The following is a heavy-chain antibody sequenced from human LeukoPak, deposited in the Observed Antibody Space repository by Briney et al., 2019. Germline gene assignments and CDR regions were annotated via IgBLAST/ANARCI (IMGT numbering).Heavy chain of an antibody. Sequence: ASVKVSCKASGYTFTGYYMHWVRQAPGQGLEWMGWINPNSGGTNYAQKFQGRVTMTRDTSISTAYMELSRLRSDDTAVYYCARDPPAAGTTSFGYWGQGTLVTVSS. CDR1: GYTFTGYY. D-gene: IGHD6-13*01. J-gene: IGHJ4*02. V-gene: IGHV1-2*02. CDR3: ARDPPAAGTTSFGY. CDR2: INPNSGGT.